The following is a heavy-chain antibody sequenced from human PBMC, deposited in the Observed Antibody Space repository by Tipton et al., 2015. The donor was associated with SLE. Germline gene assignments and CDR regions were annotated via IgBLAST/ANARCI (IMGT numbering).Heavy chain of an antibody. J-gene: IGHJ6*03. CDR2: IYYSGST. CDR3: ARAGAGYYYYYYMDV. Sequence: TLSLTCTVSGGSISSYYWSWIRQPPGKGLEWIGYIYYSGSTNYNPSLKSRVTISVDTSKNQFSLKLSSVTAADTAVYYCARAGAGYYYYYYMDVWDKGTTVTVSS. CDR1: GGSISSYY. V-gene: IGHV4-59*01.